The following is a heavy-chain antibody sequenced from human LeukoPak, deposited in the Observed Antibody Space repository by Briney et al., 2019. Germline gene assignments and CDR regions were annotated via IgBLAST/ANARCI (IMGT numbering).Heavy chain of an antibody. D-gene: IGHD5-24*01. J-gene: IGHJ4*02. CDR3: ASLEMATNPPYFDY. Sequence: PSETLSLTCTVSGGSISSGGYYWSWIRQHPGKGLEWIGYIYYSGSTYYNPSLKSRVTISVDTSKNQFSLKLSSVTAADTAVYYCASLEMATNPPYFDYWGQGTLVTVPS. V-gene: IGHV4-31*03. CDR2: IYYSGST. CDR1: GGSISSGGYY.